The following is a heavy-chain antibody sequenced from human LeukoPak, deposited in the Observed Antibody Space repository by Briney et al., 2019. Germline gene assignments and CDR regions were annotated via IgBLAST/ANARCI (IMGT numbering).Heavy chain of an antibody. CDR1: GFTFRNFW. J-gene: IGHJ4*01. CDR3: AKLLRDVTIYDF. V-gene: IGHV3-7*01. CDR2: INQDQSAK. Sequence: GGSLRLSCAASGFTFRNFWMSWVRQAPGKGLEWVASINQDQSAKFYVDSVRGRFTISRDNAQNSLFLQMNSLRAEDTAFYYCAKLLRDVTIYDFWGQGALVTVSS. D-gene: IGHD4-23*01.